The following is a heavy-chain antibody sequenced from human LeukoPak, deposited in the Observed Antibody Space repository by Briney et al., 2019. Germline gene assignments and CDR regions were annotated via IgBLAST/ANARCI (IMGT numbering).Heavy chain of an antibody. CDR2: ISSSSSYI. Sequence: GGSLRLSCAASGFTFSSYSMNWVRQAPGKGLEWVSSISSSSSYIYYADSVKGRFTISRDNAKNSLYLQMNSLRAEDTAVYYCAREGLGNYGNMDVWGKGTTVTVSS. CDR1: GFTFSSYS. CDR3: AREGLGNYGNMDV. D-gene: IGHD1-7*01. V-gene: IGHV3-21*01. J-gene: IGHJ6*03.